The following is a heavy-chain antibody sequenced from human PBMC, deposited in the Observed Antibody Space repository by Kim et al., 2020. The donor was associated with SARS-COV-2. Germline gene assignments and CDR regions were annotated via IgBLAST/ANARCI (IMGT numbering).Heavy chain of an antibody. CDR2: INPSGSA. CDR3: ARGVPGY. CDR1: GGSFSGYQ. J-gene: IGHJ1*01. Sequence: SETLSLTCAVYGGSFSGYQWSWVRQSPGQGLEWIGQINPSGSANYNPSLKSRVAMSIDTSKNQFSLKLTSVTASDTGVYYCARGVPGYWGQGSLVTVSP. V-gene: IGHV4-34*01. D-gene: IGHD6-13*01.